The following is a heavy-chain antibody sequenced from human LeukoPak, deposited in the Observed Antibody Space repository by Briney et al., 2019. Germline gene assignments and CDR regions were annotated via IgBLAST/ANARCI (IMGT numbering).Heavy chain of an antibody. CDR2: IYYSGST. CDR1: GGSISSSSYY. D-gene: IGHD3-22*01. CDR3: ARLLYYYDSSGSYNYYFDY. V-gene: IGHV4-39*01. J-gene: IGHJ4*02. Sequence: KASETLSLTCTVSGGSISSSSYYWGWIRQPPGKGLEWIGSIYYSGSTYYNPSLKSRVTISVDTSKNQFSLKLSSVTAADTAVYYCARLLYYYDSSGSYNYYFDYWGQGTLVTVSS.